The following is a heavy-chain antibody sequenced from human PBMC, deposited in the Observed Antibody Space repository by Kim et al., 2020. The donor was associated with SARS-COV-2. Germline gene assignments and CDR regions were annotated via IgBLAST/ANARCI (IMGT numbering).Heavy chain of an antibody. CDR2: GGT. V-gene: IGHV1-2*02. CDR3: TTSAVSDVDY. Sequence: GGTNYDQKFQGRVTMTRDTSISTAYMELRSLRSDDTAVYYCTTSAVSDVDYWGQGTLVTVSS. J-gene: IGHJ4*02. D-gene: IGHD6-19*01.